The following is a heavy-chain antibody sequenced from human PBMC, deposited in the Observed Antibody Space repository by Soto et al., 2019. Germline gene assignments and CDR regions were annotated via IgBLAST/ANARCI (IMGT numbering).Heavy chain of an antibody. CDR3: ARTPSTVDLASTKD. Sequence: QVHLVESGGGVVQPGTSLRLSCAASGLAFSSQGMHWIRQAPGKGLEWVAVIRNDGSSKYYADSVKGRFTISRDNSKNTLFLQMDSLRVEDTAVYYCARTPSTVDLASTKDWGQGTLVTVSS. D-gene: IGHD5-12*01. CDR1: GLAFSSQG. V-gene: IGHV3-33*01. CDR2: IRNDGSSK. J-gene: IGHJ4*02.